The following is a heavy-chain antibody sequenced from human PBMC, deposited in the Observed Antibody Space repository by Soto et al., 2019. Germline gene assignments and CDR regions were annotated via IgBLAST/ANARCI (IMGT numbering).Heavy chain of an antibody. CDR2: INHSGST. V-gene: IGHV4-34*01. CDR3: ARASGDNWYYCYGLDV. J-gene: IGHJ6*02. D-gene: IGHD4-17*01. Sequence: SDSMSLTCAVYGGSFSVYYLSWIRQPKGKGLEWIGEINHSGSTNYNPSLKSRVIISVYTSKNQFSLELSPVTGADTAVHYCARASGDNWYYCYGLDVWGHGTTVTVSS. CDR1: GGSFSVYY.